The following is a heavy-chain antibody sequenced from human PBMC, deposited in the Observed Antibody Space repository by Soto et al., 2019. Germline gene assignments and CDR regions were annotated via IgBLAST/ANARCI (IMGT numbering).Heavy chain of an antibody. CDR3: GVIAVRHTADY. CDR2: ITTKSQGGTK. CDR1: GFTLSNVW. J-gene: IGHJ4*02. Sequence: EVKLVESGGGLVKPGVSLSLSCAASGFTLSNVWMNWVRQAPGTGMEWVVRITTKSQGGTKDYAAPVKGRIIISRDESKQMLSLPMNSLKPEDTGVYYCGVIAVRHTADYWGQATFVTV. D-gene: IGHD6-19*01. V-gene: IGHV3-15*01.